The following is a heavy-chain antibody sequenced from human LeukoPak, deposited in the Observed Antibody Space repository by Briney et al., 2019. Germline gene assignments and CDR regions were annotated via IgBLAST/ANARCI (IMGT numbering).Heavy chain of an antibody. V-gene: IGHV4-34*01. D-gene: IGHD3/OR15-3a*01. CDR2: IYYSGST. J-gene: IGHJ4*02. Sequence: SETLSLTCAVFGGSFSGYYWSWIRQPPGKGLEWIGEIYYSGSTNYNPSLKSRVTVSVDTSKNQFSLKLSSATAADTAVYYCARWTKNYFDYWGQGTLVTVSS. CDR1: GGSFSGYY. CDR3: ARWTKNYFDY.